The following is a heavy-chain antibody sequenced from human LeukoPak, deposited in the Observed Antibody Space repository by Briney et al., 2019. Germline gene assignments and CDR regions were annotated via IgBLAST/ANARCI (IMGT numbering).Heavy chain of an antibody. D-gene: IGHD2-15*01. CDR3: ARGRLSRRYCSGGSCYSAFDY. Sequence: SETLSLTCAVYGGSFSGYYWSWIRQPPGKGLEWIGEINHSGSTNYNPSLKSRVTISVDTSKNQFSLKLSSVTAADTAVYYCARGRLSRRYCSGGSCYSAFDYWGQGTLVTVSS. J-gene: IGHJ4*02. V-gene: IGHV4-34*01. CDR1: GGSFSGYY. CDR2: INHSGST.